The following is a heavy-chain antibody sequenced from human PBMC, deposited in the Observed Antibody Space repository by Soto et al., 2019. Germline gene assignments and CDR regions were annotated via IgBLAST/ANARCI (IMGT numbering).Heavy chain of an antibody. CDR1: GFSFSSYG. D-gene: IGHD4-17*01. CDR3: ARGQDDYGDSDVWFDP. J-gene: IGHJ5*02. CDR2: ISGGGDST. Sequence: EAQLLESGGGLVQPGGSLRLSCAASGFSFSSYGMSWVRQAPGKGLEWVSGISGGGDSTYYADSVEGRFTISRDKSKNTLYLQMNSLRAEDTAVYYCARGQDDYGDSDVWFDPWGQGTLVSVSS. V-gene: IGHV3-23*01.